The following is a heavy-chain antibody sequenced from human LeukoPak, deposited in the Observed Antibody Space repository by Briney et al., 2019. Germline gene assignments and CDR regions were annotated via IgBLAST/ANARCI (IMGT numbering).Heavy chain of an antibody. D-gene: IGHD4-17*01. J-gene: IGHJ4*02. CDR2: SLSRGST. CDR1: GASFSVHY. Sequence: PSETLSLTCTVSGASFSVHYWTWVRQPPGKGLEYIGSSLSRGSTKYNPSLKSRISISMDTSKIEVSLKLRAVTTADTAVYYFARGRRYGDYITYFDFWGPGTLVTVSS. V-gene: IGHV4-59*11. CDR3: ARGRRYGDYITYFDF.